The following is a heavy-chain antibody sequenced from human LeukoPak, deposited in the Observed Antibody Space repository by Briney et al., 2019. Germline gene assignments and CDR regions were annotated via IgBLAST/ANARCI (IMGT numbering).Heavy chain of an antibody. J-gene: IGHJ3*02. CDR1: GFTFSNFW. CDR3: ARERFGEFAFDI. V-gene: IGHV3-7*01. Sequence: PGGSLRLSCAASGFTFSNFWMTWVRQAPGKGLEWVANIKQDARDKYYVDSVKGRFTISRDNAKNSVYLQMNGLRAEDTAVYYCARERFGEFAFDIWGQGTVVTVSS. D-gene: IGHD3-10*01. CDR2: IKQDARDK.